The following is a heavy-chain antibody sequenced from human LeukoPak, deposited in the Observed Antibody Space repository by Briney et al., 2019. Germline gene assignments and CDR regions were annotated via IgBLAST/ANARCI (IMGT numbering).Heavy chain of an antibody. Sequence: SETLSLTCTVSGGSISSGSYYWSWIRQPAGKGLEWIGRIYTSGSTNYNPSLKSRVTISVDTSKNQFSLKLSSVTAADTAVYYCARSPRCSGGSCYPNWFDPWGQGTLVTVSS. CDR2: IYTSGST. V-gene: IGHV4-61*02. CDR3: ARSPRCSGGSCYPNWFDP. D-gene: IGHD2-15*01. CDR1: GGSISSGSYY. J-gene: IGHJ5*02.